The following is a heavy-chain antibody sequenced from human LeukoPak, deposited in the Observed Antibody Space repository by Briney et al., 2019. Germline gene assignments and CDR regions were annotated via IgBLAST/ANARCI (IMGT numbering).Heavy chain of an antibody. J-gene: IGHJ3*02. CDR2: IYYSGST. D-gene: IGHD1-26*01. V-gene: IGHV4-59*01. CDR3: ARGLGMYRDAFDI. Sequence: SETLSLTCTVSGGSISSYYRSWIRQPPGKGLEWIGYIYYSGSTNYNPSLKSRVTISVDTSKNQFSLKLSSVTAADTAVYYCARGLGMYRDAFDIWGQGTMVTVSS. CDR1: GGSISSYY.